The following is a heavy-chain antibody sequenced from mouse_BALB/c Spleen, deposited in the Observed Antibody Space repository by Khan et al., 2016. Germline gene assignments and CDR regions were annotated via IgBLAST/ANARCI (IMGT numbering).Heavy chain of an antibody. J-gene: IGHJ2*01. CDR1: GFNIKDYY. D-gene: IGHD2-3*01. Sequence: IQLQQSGAELVRPGALVKLSCKASGFNIKDYYMHWVKQRPEQGLEWIGWIDPENSNTIYDPKFQGQASITADTSSNTAYLQLSSLTSEYTAVYYCARTWLLRYFDYWGQGTTLTGSS. CDR2: IDPENSNT. V-gene: IGHV14-1*02. CDR3: ARTWLLRYFDY.